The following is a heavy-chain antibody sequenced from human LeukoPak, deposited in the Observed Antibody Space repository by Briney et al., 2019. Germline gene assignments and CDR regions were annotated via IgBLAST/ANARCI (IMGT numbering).Heavy chain of an antibody. V-gene: IGHV1-69*06. J-gene: IGHJ6*03. CDR2: ITPIYGTA. D-gene: IGHD2-21*01. CDR1: GGTFSSYA. Sequence: SVKVSCKASGGTFSSYAISWVRQAPGQGLEWMGGITPIYGTANYAQKFQGRVTVTADKSTSTAYMDLSSLRFEDTAVYYCARSIERSRGSYYYMDVWGKGTTVSVSS. CDR3: ARSIERSRGSYYYMDV.